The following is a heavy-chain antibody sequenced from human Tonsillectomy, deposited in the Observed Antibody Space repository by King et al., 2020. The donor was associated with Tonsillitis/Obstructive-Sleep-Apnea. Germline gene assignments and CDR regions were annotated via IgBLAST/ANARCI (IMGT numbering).Heavy chain of an antibody. CDR3: ARDPGAADFDY. D-gene: IGHD6-25*01. J-gene: IGHJ4*02. Sequence: VQLVESGGGLVKAGGSLRLSCAASGFSFSDYYMTWIRQAPGKGLEWVSYISDNSRNTNYADSVKGRFTISRDNANNSLYLQMNSLRGEDTAVYYCARDPGAADFDYWGQGILVTVSS. CDR1: GFSFSDYY. CDR2: ISDNSRNT. V-gene: IGHV3-11*05.